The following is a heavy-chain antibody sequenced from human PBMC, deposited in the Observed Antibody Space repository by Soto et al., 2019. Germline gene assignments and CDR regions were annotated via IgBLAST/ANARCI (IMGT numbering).Heavy chain of an antibody. Sequence: QVRLVQSRAEVKEPGASVKVSCKASGYIFTNYYIHWVRQAPGQGLEWMAIINPNGGSTNCAQEFQGRITLTRDTPTSTVYMDLSSLTSEDTAVYYCARGLYSGDKWGQGTLVTVSS. J-gene: IGHJ4*02. CDR1: GYIFTNYY. CDR2: INPNGGST. V-gene: IGHV1-46*01. CDR3: ARGLYSGDK. D-gene: IGHD2-21*01.